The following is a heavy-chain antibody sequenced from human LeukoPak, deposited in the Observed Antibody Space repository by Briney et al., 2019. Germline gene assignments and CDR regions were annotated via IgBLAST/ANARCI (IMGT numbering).Heavy chain of an antibody. D-gene: IGHD2-15*01. CDR1: GFTFSSYA. Sequence: GGSLRLSCAASGFTFSSYAMHWVRQAPGKGLEWVAVISYDGSNKYYADSVKGRFTISRDNSENTLYLQMNSLRAEDTAVYYCARDFGDSLVVAAEFNWFDPWGQGTLVTVSS. J-gene: IGHJ5*02. CDR2: ISYDGSNK. V-gene: IGHV3-30-3*01. CDR3: ARDFGDSLVVAAEFNWFDP.